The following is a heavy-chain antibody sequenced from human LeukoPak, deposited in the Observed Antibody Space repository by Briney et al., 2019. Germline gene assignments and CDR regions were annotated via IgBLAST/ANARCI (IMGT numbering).Heavy chain of an antibody. J-gene: IGHJ5*01. V-gene: IGHV4-59*08. D-gene: IGHD6-13*01. CDR1: GGPISNYY. CDR3: ARFASGTTWFDS. Sequence: SETLSLTCSVSGGPISNYYWSWIRQPPGKGLEWIGYIFYSGSTNYNPSLRSRVTISLDTSKNQFSLKLSSVTAADTAVYYCARFASGTTWFDSWGQGTLVAVSS. CDR2: IFYSGST.